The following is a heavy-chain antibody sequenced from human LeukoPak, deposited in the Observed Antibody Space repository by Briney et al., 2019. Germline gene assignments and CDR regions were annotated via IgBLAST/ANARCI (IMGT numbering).Heavy chain of an antibody. CDR3: ARETQLVLRYFDY. Sequence: GGSLRLSCAASGFTFSSYSMNWVRQAPGKGLEWVSYISSSRSTIYYADSVKGRFTISRDNAKNSLYLQMNSLRDEDTAVYYCARETQLVLRYFDYWGQGTLVTVSS. J-gene: IGHJ4*02. CDR1: GFTFSSYS. V-gene: IGHV3-48*02. CDR2: ISSSRSTI. D-gene: IGHD6-13*01.